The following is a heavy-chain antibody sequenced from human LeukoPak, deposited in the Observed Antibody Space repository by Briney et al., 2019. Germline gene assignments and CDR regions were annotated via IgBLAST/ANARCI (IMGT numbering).Heavy chain of an antibody. J-gene: IGHJ5*02. V-gene: IGHV1-2*06. CDR3: ARENFGSGSYYPRFDP. CDR2: INPNSGGT. D-gene: IGHD3-10*01. CDR1: GYTFTGYY. Sequence: GASVKVSCKASGYTFTGYYMHWVRQAPGQGLEGMGRINPNSGGTNYAQKFQGRVTMTRDTSISTAYMELSRLRSDDTAVYYCARENFGSGSYYPRFDPWGQGTLVTVSS.